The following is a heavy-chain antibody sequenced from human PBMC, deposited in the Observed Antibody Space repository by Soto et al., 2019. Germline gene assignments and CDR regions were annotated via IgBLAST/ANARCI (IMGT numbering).Heavy chain of an antibody. V-gene: IGHV3-74*01. CDR3: ARANTLLSDWPFDS. J-gene: IGHJ4*02. Sequence: EVQLVESGGGLVQPGGSLRLSCAASGFTFSSYWMHWVRQAPGKGLVWVSRINSEGSGTTYGDSVRGRFTISRDNAKNTLFLEMNSLRVDDTAIYYCARANTLLSDWPFDSWGQGTLVTVSS. D-gene: IGHD6-19*01. CDR2: INSEGSGT. CDR1: GFTFSSYW.